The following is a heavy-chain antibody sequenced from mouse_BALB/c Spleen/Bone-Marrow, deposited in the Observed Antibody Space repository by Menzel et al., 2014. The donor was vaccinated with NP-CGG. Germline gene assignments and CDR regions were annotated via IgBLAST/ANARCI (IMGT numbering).Heavy chain of an antibody. CDR1: GFTFSDYY. CDR3: ARVSYDCFDY. CDR2: ISDGGSYT. D-gene: IGHD2-4*01. J-gene: IGHJ2*01. V-gene: IGHV5-4*02. Sequence: EVKLEESGGGLVKPGGSLKLSCAASGFTFSDYYMYWVRQTPEKRLEWVATISDGGSYTYYPDSVKGRFTISRDNAKNNLYLQMSSLKSEDTAMYYCARVSYDCFDYWGQGTTLTVSS.